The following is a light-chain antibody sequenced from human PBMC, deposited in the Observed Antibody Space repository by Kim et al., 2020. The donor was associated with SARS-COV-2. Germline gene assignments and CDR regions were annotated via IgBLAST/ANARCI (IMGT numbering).Light chain of an antibody. CDR1: QGVSNA. V-gene: IGKV1-13*02. J-gene: IGKJ1*01. CDR2: GSS. CDR3: QQYSIYWT. Sequence: SASVGDSVTIPCRARQGVSNALAWYQQKPGNAPKLLIYGSSNLESAVPSRFSGSGSGTEFTLTITSLQPDDVATYYCQQYSIYWTCGQGTKVDIK.